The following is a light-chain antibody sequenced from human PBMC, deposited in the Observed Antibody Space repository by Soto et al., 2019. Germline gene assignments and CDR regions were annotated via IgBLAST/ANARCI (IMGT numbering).Light chain of an antibody. CDR2: GAS. CDR3: QQYNNRPPIT. J-gene: IGKJ5*01. CDR1: QRVATN. Sequence: EIVMTQSPVTLSVSPGESATLPCRASQRVATNLAWNQQRPGQAPRLLIYGASTRATGIPVRFSGSGSGTEFTLTISGLQSEDFGVYLCQQYNNRPPITFGQGTRLEIK. V-gene: IGKV3D-15*01.